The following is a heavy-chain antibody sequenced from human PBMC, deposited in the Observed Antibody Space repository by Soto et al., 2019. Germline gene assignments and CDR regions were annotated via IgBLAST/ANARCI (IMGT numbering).Heavy chain of an antibody. J-gene: IGHJ4*02. CDR2: TYYSGST. CDR3: ARAVLPATPHLDY. CDR1: GGSISNYY. Sequence: SETLSLTCIVSGGSISNYYWSWIRQPPGKGLEWIGYTYYSGSTNYNPSLQSRVTISVDTSKNQFSLKLSSVTAADTAVYYCARAVLPATPHLDYWAREPWSPSPQ. V-gene: IGHV4-59*01. D-gene: IGHD2-15*01.